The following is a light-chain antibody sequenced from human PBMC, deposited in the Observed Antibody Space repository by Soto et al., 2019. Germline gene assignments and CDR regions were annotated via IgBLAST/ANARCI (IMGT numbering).Light chain of an antibody. V-gene: IGLV2-14*01. J-gene: IGLJ2*01. Sequence: QSALTQPASVSGSPGQSITISCTGTSGDIGGYNYVSWYQQHPGKAPKLLISEVTNRPSGISNRFSGSKSGNTASLTISGLQAEDGADYYCSSYSTNTPPLSFGGVTKLTVL. CDR3: SSYSTNTPPLS. CDR1: SGDIGGYNY. CDR2: EVT.